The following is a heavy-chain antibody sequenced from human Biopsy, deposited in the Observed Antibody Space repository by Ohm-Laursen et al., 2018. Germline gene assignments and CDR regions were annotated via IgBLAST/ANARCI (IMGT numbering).Heavy chain of an antibody. CDR2: INCKTGAT. V-gene: IGHV1-2*02. CDR3: ARDPLNGHKHFDY. D-gene: IGHD2-8*01. J-gene: IGHJ4*02. Sequence: SSVKVSCKASSYTFTDYNIHWMRQAPGQGLEWLGYINCKTGATNYAQKFQGTVTMTRDTSISTAYLALGSLRSADTAIYYCARDPLNGHKHFDYWGQGSPVLVSS. CDR1: SYTFTDYN.